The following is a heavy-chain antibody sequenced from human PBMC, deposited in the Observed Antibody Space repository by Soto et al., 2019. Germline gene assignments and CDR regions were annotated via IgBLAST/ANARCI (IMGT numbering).Heavy chain of an antibody. CDR1: CGSISSSSYY. CDR2: IYYSVST. V-gene: IGHV4-39*01. J-gene: IGHJ4*02. Sequence: QLQLQESGPGLVKPSETLSLACTVSCGSISSSSYYWGWIRQPPGKGLEWIGSIYYSVSTYYNPSLKSLVTISVDTSYNQFTLKLSSVTAADTAVYYCASISNYYGSGSTRSYFDDCGQGILVTVYS. CDR3: ASISNYYGSGSTRSYFDD. D-gene: IGHD3-10*01.